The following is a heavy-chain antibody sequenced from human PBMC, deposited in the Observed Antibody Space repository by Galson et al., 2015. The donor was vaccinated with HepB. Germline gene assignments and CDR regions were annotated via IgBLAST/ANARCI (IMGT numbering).Heavy chain of an antibody. Sequence: SLRLSCAASGFTFSSYAMHWVRQAPGKGLEYVSAISSNGGSTYYADSVKGRFTISRDNSKNTLYLQMSSLRAEDTAVYYCAKGEVGLQEFIDYWGQGTLVTVSS. CDR1: GFTFSSYA. J-gene: IGHJ4*02. CDR3: AKGEVGLQEFIDY. D-gene: IGHD1-26*01. CDR2: ISSNGGST. V-gene: IGHV3-64D*06.